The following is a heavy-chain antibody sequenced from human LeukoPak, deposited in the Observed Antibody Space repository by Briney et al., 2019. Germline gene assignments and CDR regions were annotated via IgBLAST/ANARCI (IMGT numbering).Heavy chain of an antibody. V-gene: IGHV1-3*01. CDR3: ALSSSGWYRDFDY. CDR1: GYTFTSYA. J-gene: IGHJ4*02. CDR2: INAGNGNT. Sequence: GASVKVSCKASGYTFTSYAMHWVRQAPGQRLEWMGWINAGNGNTKYSQKFQGRVTITRDTSASTAYMELSSLRSEDTAVYYCALSSSGWYRDFDYWGQGTLVTVSS. D-gene: IGHD6-19*01.